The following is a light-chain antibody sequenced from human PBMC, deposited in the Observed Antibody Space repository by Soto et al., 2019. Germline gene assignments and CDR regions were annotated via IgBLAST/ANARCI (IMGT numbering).Light chain of an antibody. Sequence: QSVLTQPAAVSGSPGQSITIYCTVTSSDVGSYNYVSCDQQHPGKAPKLLIYEVSNRPSGVSYRFSGSKYGNRASLTISGLXXEDEADYYCSSYTSISTRVFGGGTQLTV. V-gene: IGLV2-14*01. J-gene: IGLJ3*02. CDR3: SSYTSISTRV. CDR1: SSDVGSYNY. CDR2: EVS.